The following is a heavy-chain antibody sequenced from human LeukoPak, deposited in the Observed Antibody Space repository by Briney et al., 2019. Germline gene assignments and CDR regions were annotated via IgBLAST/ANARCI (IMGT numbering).Heavy chain of an antibody. D-gene: IGHD3-22*01. CDR2: ISGSSITI. J-gene: IGHJ4*02. CDR1: GFTFSDYS. CDR3: ARYLHDYDRSGFAY. Sequence: GGSLRLSCAASGFTFSDYSIHWVRQAPGKGLEWVSYISGSSITIHYADSVKGRFIISRDNAKNSLYLQMNSLRDEDTAVYYCARYLHDYDRSGFAYWGQGTLVTVSS. V-gene: IGHV3-48*02.